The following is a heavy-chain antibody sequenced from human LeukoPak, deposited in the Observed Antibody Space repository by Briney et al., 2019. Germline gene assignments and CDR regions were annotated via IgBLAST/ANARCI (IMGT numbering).Heavy chain of an antibody. V-gene: IGHV3-23*01. Sequence: GGSLRLSCAASGFTFNSGAMGWVRQAPGKGLEWVSSISATGGNTYYADSVRGRFTISRDNSKNTVFLQMNSLRAEDTAVYYCAKDRGFSGSYYVFDSWGQGTLVTVSS. D-gene: IGHD1-26*01. CDR1: GFTFNSGA. J-gene: IGHJ4*02. CDR2: ISATGGNT. CDR3: AKDRGFSGSYYVFDS.